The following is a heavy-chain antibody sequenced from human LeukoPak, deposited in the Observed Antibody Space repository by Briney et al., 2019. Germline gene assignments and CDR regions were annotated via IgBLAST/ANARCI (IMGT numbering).Heavy chain of an antibody. D-gene: IGHD5-24*01. Sequence: SETLSLTCTVSGGSISSYYWSWIRQPPGKGLEWIGYIYYSGSTNYNPSLKSRVTISADKSKNQFSLKLNSVTAADTAVYYCARGSRDGYNWVNFDYWGQGTLVTVSS. CDR1: GGSISSYY. V-gene: IGHV4-59*12. CDR3: ARGSRDGYNWVNFDY. CDR2: IYYSGST. J-gene: IGHJ4*02.